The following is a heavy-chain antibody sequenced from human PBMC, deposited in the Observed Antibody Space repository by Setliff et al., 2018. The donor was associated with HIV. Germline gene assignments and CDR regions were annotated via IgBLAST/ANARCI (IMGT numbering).Heavy chain of an antibody. D-gene: IGHD3-16*01. CDR2: ISSGDFAT. J-gene: IGHJ4*02. CDR3: ARDRAYASFDY. Sequence: GGSLRLSCAASGFIFGDYAMSWVRQAPGKGLEWVSAISSGDFATYFADSVKGRFTISRDNSKKTLYLQMSSLRTEDTAVYYCARDRAYASFDYWGQGALVTVSS. V-gene: IGHV3-23*01. CDR1: GFIFGDYA.